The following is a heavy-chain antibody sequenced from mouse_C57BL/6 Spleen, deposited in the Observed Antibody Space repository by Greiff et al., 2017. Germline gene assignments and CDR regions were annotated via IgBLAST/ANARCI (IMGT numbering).Heavy chain of an antibody. CDR3: ARGGYYSNFEGAMDY. V-gene: IGHV1-82*01. J-gene: IGHJ4*01. CDR1: GYAFSSSW. CDR2: IYPGDGDT. D-gene: IGHD2-5*01. Sequence: VQLQQSGPELVKPGASVKISCKASGYAFSSSWMNWVKQRPGKGLEWIGRIYPGDGDTNYNGKFKGKATLTADKSSSTAYLQLSSLTSEDSAVYFCARGGYYSNFEGAMDYWGQGTSVTVSS.